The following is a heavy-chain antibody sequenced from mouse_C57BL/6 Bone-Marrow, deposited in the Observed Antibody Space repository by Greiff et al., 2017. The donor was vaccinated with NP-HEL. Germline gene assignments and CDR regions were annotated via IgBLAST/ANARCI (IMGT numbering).Heavy chain of an antibody. CDR1: GFSFNNYA. CDR2: IRSKSNNYAT. CDR3: VRSLSSFAY. J-gene: IGHJ3*01. Sequence: EVQLVESGGGLVQPKGSLKLSCAASGFSFNNYAMNWVRQAPGKGLEWVARIRSKSNNYATYYADSVKDRFTISRDDSESMLYLQMNNLKTEDTAMYYCVRSLSSFAYWGQGTLVTVSA. V-gene: IGHV10-1*01.